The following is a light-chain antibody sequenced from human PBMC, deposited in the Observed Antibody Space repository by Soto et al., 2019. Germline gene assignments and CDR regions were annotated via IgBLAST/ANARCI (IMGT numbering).Light chain of an antibody. CDR3: SSYTSSSTPCV. J-gene: IGLJ1*01. CDR1: SSDVGSYNR. Sequence: QSVLTQPPSVSGSPGHSVTISCTGTSSDVGSYNRVSWYQQPPGTAPKLIIYEVSNRPSGVPDRFSGSKSGNTASLTISGLQAEDEADYYCSSYTSSSTPCVFGTGTKVTVL. CDR2: EVS. V-gene: IGLV2-18*02.